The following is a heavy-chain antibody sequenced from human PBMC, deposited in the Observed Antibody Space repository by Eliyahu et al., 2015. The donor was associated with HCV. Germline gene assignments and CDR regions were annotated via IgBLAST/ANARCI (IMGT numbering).Heavy chain of an antibody. D-gene: IGHD3-10*01. J-gene: IGHJ5*02. Sequence: QMQLVQSGPEVKKPGTSVKVSCKASGFTFTSSAVQWVRQARGQRLEWIGWIVVGSGNTNYAQKFQERVTITRDMSTSTAYMELSSLRSEDTAVYYCAAEQTTYYYGSGSGAWGQGTLVTVSS. CDR2: IVVGSGNT. CDR3: AAEQTTYYYGSGSGA. CDR1: GFTFTSSA. V-gene: IGHV1-58*01.